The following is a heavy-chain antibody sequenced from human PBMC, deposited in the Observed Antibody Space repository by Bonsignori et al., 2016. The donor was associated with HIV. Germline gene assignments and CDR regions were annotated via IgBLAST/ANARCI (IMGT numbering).Heavy chain of an antibody. D-gene: IGHD2-2*02. CDR2: ISGSGSTI. CDR3: ARGGSCTSTICYTTETGFDY. J-gene: IGHJ4*02. Sequence: VRQAPGKGLEWVSYISGSGSTIYYADSVKGRFTISRDNAKNSLYLHMNSLRAEDSAVYYCARGGSCTSTICYTTETGFDYWGQGTLVTVSS. V-gene: IGHV3-48*03.